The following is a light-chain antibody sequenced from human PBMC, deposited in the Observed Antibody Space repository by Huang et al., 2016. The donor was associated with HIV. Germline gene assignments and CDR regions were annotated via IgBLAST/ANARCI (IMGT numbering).Light chain of an antibody. CDR1: QSISNS. J-gene: IGKJ2*01. V-gene: IGKV3-11*01. CDR3: QQRSNWPPTYT. CDR2: DAC. Sequence: EIVLTQSPANLSLYPGERATLSCRDSQSISNSLACYQQKPGQAPTLLIHDACHRAAGIPARFSGSGSGTDFTLNISSLESEDFAVYYCQQRSNWPPTYTFGQGTKLEIK.